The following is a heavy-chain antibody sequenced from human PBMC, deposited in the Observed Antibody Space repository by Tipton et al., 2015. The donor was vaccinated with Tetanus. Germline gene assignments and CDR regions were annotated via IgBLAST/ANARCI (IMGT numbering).Heavy chain of an antibody. J-gene: IGHJ4*02. CDR1: GYSFTNYW. V-gene: IGHV5-51*01. D-gene: IGHD1-26*01. CDR2: IYPGDSDT. Sequence: VQLVQSGAEVKKPGESLRISCKASGYSFTNYWIGWVRQMPGKGPEWMGIIYPGDSDTRYNPSFQGQVTISADKSISTAYLQWGSLKASDSAMYYCARHTSGSYHAPFDYWGQGTLVTVSS. CDR3: ARHTSGSYHAPFDY.